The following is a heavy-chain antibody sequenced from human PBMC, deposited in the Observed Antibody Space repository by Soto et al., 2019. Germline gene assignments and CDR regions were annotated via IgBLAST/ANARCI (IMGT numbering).Heavy chain of an antibody. CDR1: GFTFSSYM. CDR3: VRDSLMRTS. J-gene: IGHJ5*02. V-gene: IGHV3-21*01. CDR2: ISSGSSYI. Sequence: EVQLVESGGGLVKPGGSLRLSCAGSGFTFSSYMMNWVRQAPGKGLEWVASISSGSSYIYYADALKGRFTISRDDAKSSVYLQMNSLRDEDTAVNYSVRDSLMRTSWGQGARVTVSS.